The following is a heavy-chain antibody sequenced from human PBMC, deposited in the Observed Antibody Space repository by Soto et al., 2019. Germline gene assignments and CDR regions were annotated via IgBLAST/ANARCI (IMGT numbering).Heavy chain of an antibody. Sequence: SETLSLTCTVSGGSISSSSYYWGWIRQPPGKGLEWIGEIFHSGSTNYNPSLKTRVTISVDKSKNQFSLKLSSVTAADTAVYYCARVYSGSYSDSWGQGTLVTVSS. CDR3: ARVYSGSYSDS. V-gene: IGHV4-39*07. CDR1: GGSISSSSYY. CDR2: IFHSGST. D-gene: IGHD1-26*01. J-gene: IGHJ4*02.